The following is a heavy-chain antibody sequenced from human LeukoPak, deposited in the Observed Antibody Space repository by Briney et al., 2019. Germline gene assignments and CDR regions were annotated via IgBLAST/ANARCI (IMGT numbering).Heavy chain of an antibody. CDR1: GFTFSSYS. CDR2: ISSASGSI. J-gene: IGHJ3*02. V-gene: IGHV3-48*01. CDR3: AKDRIAAAGDDAFDI. Sequence: GGSLRLSCAASGFTFSSYSMNWVRQAPGKGLEWVSYISSASGSIYYADSVKGRFTISRDNSKNTLYLQMNSLRAEDTAVYYCAKDRIAAAGDDAFDIWGQGTMVTVSS. D-gene: IGHD6-13*01.